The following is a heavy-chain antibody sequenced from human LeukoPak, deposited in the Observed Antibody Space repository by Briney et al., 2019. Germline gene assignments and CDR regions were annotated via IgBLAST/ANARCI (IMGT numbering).Heavy chain of an antibody. Sequence: SETLSLTCTVSGGSISSGSYSWSWIRQPAGKGLEWIGPIYTSGSTNYYNNPSLKSRVTISVDKSKNRFSLKLSSVTAADTAVYYCVRGHYDNTYYFHYMDVWGKGTTVTVSS. V-gene: IGHV4-61*02. J-gene: IGHJ6*03. D-gene: IGHD4-17*01. CDR1: GGSISSGSYS. CDR3: VRGHYDNTYYFHYMDV. CDR2: IYTSGST.